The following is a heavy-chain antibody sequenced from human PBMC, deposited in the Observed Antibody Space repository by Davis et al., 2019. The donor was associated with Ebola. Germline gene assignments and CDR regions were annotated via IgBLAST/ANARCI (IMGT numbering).Heavy chain of an antibody. CDR2: IIPIFGTA. CDR3: ARGLGYDFWSGYHYGMDV. V-gene: IGHV1-18*04. D-gene: IGHD3-3*01. CDR1: GYTFTSYY. J-gene: IGHJ6*02. Sequence: AASVKVSCKASGYTFTSYYMHWVRQAPGQGLEWMGGIIPIFGTANYAQKLQGRVTITTDTSTSTAYMELRSLRSDDTAVYYCARGLGYDFWSGYHYGMDVWGQGTTVTVSS.